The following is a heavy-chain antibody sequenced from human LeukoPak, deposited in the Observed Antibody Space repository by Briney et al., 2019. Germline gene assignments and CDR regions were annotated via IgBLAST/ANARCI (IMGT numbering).Heavy chain of an antibody. D-gene: IGHD1-26*01. J-gene: IGHJ4*02. CDR2: IYYSGST. V-gene: IGHV4-59*08. Sequence: SETLSLTSTGSGGSISSYYWSWIRQPPGKGLEWIRYIYYSGSTNYNPSLKSRVTISVDTSKNQFSLKLSSVTAADTAVYYCARGPEKIPMIEWELLDYWGQGTLVTVSS. CDR3: ARGPEKIPMIEWELLDY. CDR1: GGSISSYY.